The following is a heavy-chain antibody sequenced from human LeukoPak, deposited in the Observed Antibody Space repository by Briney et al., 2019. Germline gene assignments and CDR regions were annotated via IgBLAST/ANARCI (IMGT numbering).Heavy chain of an antibody. D-gene: IGHD6-6*01. CDR3: AREPHPAATLRIAALTNFDY. J-gene: IGHJ4*02. Sequence: GGSLRLSCAASGFTFSSYSMNWVRQAPGKGLEWVSSISSSSSYIYYADSVKGRFTISRDNAKNSLYLQMKSLRAEDTAVYYCAREPHPAATLRIAALTNFDYWGQGTLVTVSS. CDR2: ISSSSSYI. CDR1: GFTFSSYS. V-gene: IGHV3-21*01.